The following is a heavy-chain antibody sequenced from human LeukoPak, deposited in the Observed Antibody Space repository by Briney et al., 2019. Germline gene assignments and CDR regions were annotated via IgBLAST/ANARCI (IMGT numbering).Heavy chain of an antibody. J-gene: IGHJ4*02. CDR2: IYYSGST. CDR3: ARGTNIVVVPAAIHFDY. CDR1: GGSISSYY. Sequence: SETLSLTCTVSGGSISSYYWSWIRQPPGKGLEWIGYIYYSGSTNYNPSLKSRVTISVDTSKNQFSLKLSSVTAADTAVYYCARGTNIVVVPAAIHFDYWGQGTLVTVSS. D-gene: IGHD2-2*01. V-gene: IGHV4-59*01.